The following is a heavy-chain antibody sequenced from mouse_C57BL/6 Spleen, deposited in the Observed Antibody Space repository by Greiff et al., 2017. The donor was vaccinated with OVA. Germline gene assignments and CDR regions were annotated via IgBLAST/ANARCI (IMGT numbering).Heavy chain of an antibody. Sequence: QVQLQQPGAELVMPGASVKLSCKASGYTFTSYWMHWVKQRPGQGLEWIGEIDPSDSYTNYNHKFKGKSTLTVDKSSSTAYMQLSSLTSEDSAVSYCSSLTAQDTLFDYWGQGTTLTVSS. J-gene: IGHJ2*01. CDR2: IDPSDSYT. CDR1: GYTFTSYW. V-gene: IGHV1-69*01. CDR3: SSLTAQDTLFDY. D-gene: IGHD3-2*01.